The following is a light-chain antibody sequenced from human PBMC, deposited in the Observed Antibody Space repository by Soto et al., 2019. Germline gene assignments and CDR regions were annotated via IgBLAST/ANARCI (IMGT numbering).Light chain of an antibody. CDR1: QSVSSSY. J-gene: IGKJ1*01. V-gene: IGKV3-20*01. CDR2: GAS. Sequence: EMVLTQSPGTLSLSPGERATLSCRASQSVSSSYLAWYQQKPGQAPRLLIYGASSTAPGIPDRFSGRGSGYDFSLTISRLEPEDCAVYYCQQDGSSRTFGQGTKVEIK. CDR3: QQDGSSRT.